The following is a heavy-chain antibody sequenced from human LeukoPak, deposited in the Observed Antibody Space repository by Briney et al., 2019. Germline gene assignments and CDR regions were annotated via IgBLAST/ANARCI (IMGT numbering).Heavy chain of an antibody. CDR1: GFTFSIYW. CDR2: INSDGSST. V-gene: IGHV3-74*01. CDR3: ASLDY. Sequence: GGSLGLSCAASGFTFSIYWVHWVRQAPGKGLVWVSSINSDGSSTSYADSVKGRFTISRDNAKNTLYLQMNTLRAEDTAVYYCASLDYWGQGTAVTVSS. J-gene: IGHJ4*02.